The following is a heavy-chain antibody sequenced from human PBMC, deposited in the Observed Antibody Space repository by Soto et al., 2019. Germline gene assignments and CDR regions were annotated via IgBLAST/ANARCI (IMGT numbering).Heavy chain of an antibody. V-gene: IGHV1-69*13. D-gene: IGHD2-2*01. CDR1: GGAFSSYT. J-gene: IGHJ6*02. CDR3: ASIYCSSTSCYLGRTPYYYYYGMDV. Sequence: EASVKVSCKASGGAFSSYTISWVRQAPGQGLEWMGGIIPIFGTANYAQKFQGRVTITADESTSTAYMELSSLRSEDTAVYYCASIYCSSTSCYLGRTPYYYYYGMDVWGQGTMVTVSS. CDR2: IIPIFGTA.